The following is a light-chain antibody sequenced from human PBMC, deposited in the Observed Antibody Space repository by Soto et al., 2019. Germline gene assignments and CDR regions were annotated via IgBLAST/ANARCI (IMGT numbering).Light chain of an antibody. J-gene: IGLJ1*01. Sequence: QSLLNQPASVAGSPGQSSTISCTGSSSDVGGYSFVSRYQQHPVKAPTLRIYDVTNRPSGVSEGFSGSKSGNTASLTMSGLQAEDEADYSCSSYTSNNHRVFGTGTNVTVL. CDR2: DVT. CDR1: SSDVGGYSF. CDR3: SSYTSNNHRV. V-gene: IGLV2-14*03.